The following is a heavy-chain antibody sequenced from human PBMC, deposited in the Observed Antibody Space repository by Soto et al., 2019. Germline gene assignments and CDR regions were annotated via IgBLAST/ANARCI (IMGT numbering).Heavy chain of an antibody. CDR1: GLSFNTYA. D-gene: IGHD4-17*01. CDR2: ISGGGDRT. Sequence: EVQLLESGGALVQPGGSLRLSCATSGLSFNTYAMTWVRQAPGKGQEWVSAISGGGDRTYYAESVKGRFTISRDTSKKTLYLQMNSLRADDTAVYYCARGSISTVVYYYNGMDVWGQGTTVTVSS. J-gene: IGHJ6*02. CDR3: ARGSISTVVYYYNGMDV. V-gene: IGHV3-23*01.